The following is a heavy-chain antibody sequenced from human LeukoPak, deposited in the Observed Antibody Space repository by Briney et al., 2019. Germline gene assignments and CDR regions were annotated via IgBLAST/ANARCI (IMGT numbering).Heavy chain of an antibody. CDR1: GYNFRAYY. J-gene: IGHJ5*02. CDR2: IRPMTGDT. V-gene: IGHV1-2*02. Sequence: GASVKVSCKASGYNFRAYYIHWVRQAPGQGLEWLGYIRPMTGDTNYAQEFQDRVTFSMDTSTATAYMELRSLRSDDTAFYYCGRGVQSFDPWGQGTLVTVSS. CDR3: GRGVQSFDP.